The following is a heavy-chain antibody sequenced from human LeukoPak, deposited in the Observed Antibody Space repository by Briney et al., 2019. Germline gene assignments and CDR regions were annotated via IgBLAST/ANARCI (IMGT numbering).Heavy chain of an antibody. CDR3: VRDLILVWTPGDDFDH. CDR2: INEYGTTI. J-gene: IGHJ4*02. Sequence: TGGSLRLSCAASGFTFSNYWMHWDRQAPGKGLEWVSRINEYGTTITYADSVKGRFTISRENARNTLFLQMNSLTPEDTAVYYCVRDLILVWTPGDDFDHWGQGTLVTVSS. V-gene: IGHV3-74*01. CDR1: GFTFSNYW. D-gene: IGHD3-16*01.